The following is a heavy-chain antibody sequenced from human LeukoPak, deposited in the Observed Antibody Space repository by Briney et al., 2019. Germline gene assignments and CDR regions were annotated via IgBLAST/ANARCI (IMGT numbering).Heavy chain of an antibody. V-gene: IGHV3-9*01. D-gene: IGHD6-13*01. Sequence: SGGSLRLSCVASGFTFSSYWMHWVRQAPGKGLEWVSSISWNSGNMYYVDSVKGRFTISRDNAKNSLSLQMNSLKPEDTALYYCAKGPGLGAGKRYLDLWGRGTLVIVSS. CDR2: ISWNSGNM. J-gene: IGHJ2*01. CDR1: GFTFSSYW. CDR3: AKGPGLGAGKRYLDL.